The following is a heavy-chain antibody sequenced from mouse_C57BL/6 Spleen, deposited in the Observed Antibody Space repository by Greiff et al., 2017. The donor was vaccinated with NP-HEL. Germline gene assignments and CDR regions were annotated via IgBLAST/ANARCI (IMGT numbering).Heavy chain of an antibody. J-gene: IGHJ3*01. CDR2: ISYDGSN. D-gene: IGHD1-1*01. V-gene: IGHV3-6*01. Sequence: VQLKESGPGLVKPSQSLSLTCSVTGYSITSGYYWHWIRQFPGNKLEWMGYISYDGSNNYNPSLKNRISITRDTSKNQFFLKLNSVTTEDTATYYCARSLSTTVVAPAYWGQGTLVTVSA. CDR1: GYSITSGYY. CDR3: ARSLSTTVVAPAY.